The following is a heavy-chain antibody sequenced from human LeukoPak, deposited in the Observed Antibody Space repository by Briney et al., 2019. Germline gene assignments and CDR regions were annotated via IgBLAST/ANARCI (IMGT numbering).Heavy chain of an antibody. V-gene: IGHV4-38-2*02. Sequence: SETLSLTCTVSGYSISSGYYWGWIRQPPGKGLEWIGSIYLSGSTYYNPSLKSRVTISVDTSKNQFSLKLSSVTAADTAVYYCVSDRSDGGYAESNGYPTFDLWGRGTLVTVSS. CDR2: IYLSGST. D-gene: IGHD5-24*01. CDR3: VSDRSDGGYAESNGYPTFDL. J-gene: IGHJ2*01. CDR1: GYSISSGYY.